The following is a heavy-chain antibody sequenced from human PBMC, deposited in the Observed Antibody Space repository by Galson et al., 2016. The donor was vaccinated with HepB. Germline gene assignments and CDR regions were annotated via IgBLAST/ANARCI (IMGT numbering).Heavy chain of an antibody. V-gene: IGHV1-69*10. CDR2: VIPVLVTA. D-gene: IGHD6-13*01. Sequence: SVKVSCKASGGSISTSAISWVRQAPGQGLEWMGGVIPVLVTADYAQKFPGRVTIVADKSSDTVTLAVTSLTTEDTAVYYCARGVQQLVVLPSWGMDVWGQGTTVTVSS. CDR3: ARGVQQLVVLPSWGMDV. CDR1: GGSISTSA. J-gene: IGHJ6*02.